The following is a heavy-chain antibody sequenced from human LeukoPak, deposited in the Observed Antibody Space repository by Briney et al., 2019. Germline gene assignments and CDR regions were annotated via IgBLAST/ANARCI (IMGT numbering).Heavy chain of an antibody. V-gene: IGHV4-39*01. J-gene: IGHJ5*02. Sequence: SETLSLTCTVSGGSISSSSYYWGWLRQPPGTGLEWIGSIYYSGSTYYNPSLKSRVTISVDTSKNQFSLKLSSVTAADTAVYYCARHVYDILTGYYLTVGPNWFDPWGQGTLVTVSS. CDR2: IYYSGST. CDR3: ARHVYDILTGYYLTVGPNWFDP. D-gene: IGHD3-9*01. CDR1: GGSISSSSYY.